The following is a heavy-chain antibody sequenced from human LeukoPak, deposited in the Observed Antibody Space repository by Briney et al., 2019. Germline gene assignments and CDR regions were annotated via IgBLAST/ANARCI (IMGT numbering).Heavy chain of an antibody. D-gene: IGHD1-1*01. CDR2: INHSGST. CDR3: ARLGYNWNAYYFDY. J-gene: IGHJ4*02. CDR1: GGSISSSSYY. V-gene: IGHV4-39*07. Sequence: PSETLSLTCTVSGGSISSSSYYWSWIRQPPGKGLEWIGEINHSGSTNYNPSLKSRVTISVDTSKNQFSLKLSSVTAADTAVYYCARLGYNWNAYYFDYWGQGTLVTVSS.